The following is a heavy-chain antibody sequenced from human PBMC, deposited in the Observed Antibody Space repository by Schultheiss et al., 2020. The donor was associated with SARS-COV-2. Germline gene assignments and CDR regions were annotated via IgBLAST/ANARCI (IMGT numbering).Heavy chain of an antibody. Sequence: GGSLRLSCAASGFTFSSYAMSWVRQAPGKGLEWVSAISGSGGSTYYADSVKGRFTISRDNSKNTLYLQMSSLRPEDTAVYYCARSSGWYDSWGQGTLVTVSS. D-gene: IGHD6-19*01. V-gene: IGHV3-23*01. CDR2: ISGSGGST. J-gene: IGHJ5*01. CDR1: GFTFSSYA. CDR3: ARSSGWYDS.